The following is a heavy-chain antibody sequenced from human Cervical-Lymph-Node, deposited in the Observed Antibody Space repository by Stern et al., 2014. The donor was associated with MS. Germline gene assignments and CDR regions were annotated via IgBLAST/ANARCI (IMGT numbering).Heavy chain of an antibody. CDR2: ISSNGGST. Sequence: EVQLEESGGGLVQPGGSLRLSCAASGFTFSSYAMHWVRLAPGKGLEYDSVISSNGGSTYYANSVKGRFTISRDNSKNTLYLHMGSLRVEDMAVYYCARGVTYCGGDCYGWYFDLWGRGTLVTVSS. D-gene: IGHD2-21*02. CDR1: GFTFSSYA. V-gene: IGHV3-64*01. J-gene: IGHJ2*01. CDR3: ARGVTYCGGDCYGWYFDL.